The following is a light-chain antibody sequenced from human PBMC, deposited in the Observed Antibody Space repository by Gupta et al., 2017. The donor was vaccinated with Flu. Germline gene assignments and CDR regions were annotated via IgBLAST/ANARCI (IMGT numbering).Light chain of an antibody. Sequence: QSALTQPPSASGSPGQSVAIPCTGTSSDIGASNYVSWYQQYPGKAPKLVIYEVSKRPSGVPDRFSGSKSGNTASLTVSGLRAEDEADYYCCSYGVNDVFGTGTKVTVL. V-gene: IGLV2-8*01. CDR3: CSYGVNDV. CDR2: EVS. J-gene: IGLJ1*01. CDR1: SSDIGASNY.